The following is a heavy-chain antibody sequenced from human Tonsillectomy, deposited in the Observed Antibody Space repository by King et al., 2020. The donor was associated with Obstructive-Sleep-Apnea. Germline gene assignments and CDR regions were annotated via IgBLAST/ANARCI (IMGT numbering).Heavy chain of an antibody. D-gene: IGHD3-10*01. CDR1: GFTFSSYA. CDR2: ISGSGGTI. Sequence: VQLVESGGGLVQPGGSLRLSCAASGFTFSSYAMTWVRQAPGKGLEWVSAISGSGGTIYYADSVKGRFTISRDKSKKTLYLQMSSLRAEDTAVYYCATRYYYGSGSFRHYYFDYWGQGTLVTVSS. J-gene: IGHJ4*02. CDR3: ATRYYYGSGSFRHYYFDY. V-gene: IGHV3-23*04.